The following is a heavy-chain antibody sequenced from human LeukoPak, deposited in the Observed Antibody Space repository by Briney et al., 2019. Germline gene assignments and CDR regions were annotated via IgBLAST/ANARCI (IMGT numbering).Heavy chain of an antibody. J-gene: IGHJ6*03. CDR1: GGSISSHY. V-gene: IGHV4-59*11. Sequence: PSETLSLTCTVSGGSISSHYWSWIRQPPGKGLEWIGNIYYSGSTNCNPSLKGRVTISVDTSKNQFSLKLSSVTAADTAVYYCTRGSIAYYYMDVWGKGTTVTISS. CDR3: TRGSIAYYYMDV. D-gene: IGHD3-22*01. CDR2: IYYSGST.